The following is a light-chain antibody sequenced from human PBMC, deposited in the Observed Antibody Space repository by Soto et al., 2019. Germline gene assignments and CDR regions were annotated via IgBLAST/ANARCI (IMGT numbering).Light chain of an antibody. CDR1: QSFSNY. J-gene: IGKJ4*01. Sequence: EIVLTQSPGTLSLSPGERATLSCRASQSFSNYLAWYQQKPGQSPRLLIYGASNRATGIPDRFSGSGSGTDFTLTITRREPEDFAVYYCQQYDNSPPLTFGGGTKVEIK. V-gene: IGKV3-20*01. CDR3: QQYDNSPPLT. CDR2: GAS.